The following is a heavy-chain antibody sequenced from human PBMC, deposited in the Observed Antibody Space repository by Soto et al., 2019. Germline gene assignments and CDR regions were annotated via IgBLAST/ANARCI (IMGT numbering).Heavy chain of an antibody. Sequence: QVRLVQSGAEVKKPGASVKVSCKASGYTFIDYYMHWVRQAPGQGLEWMGWINPNSGGTKYAQKFQGRVTMTRDTSTSTAYMDLSRLRSDDTAVYYCAREGPYNWNYGNPYWGQGTLVTVSS. V-gene: IGHV1-2*02. CDR2: INPNSGGT. D-gene: IGHD1-7*01. CDR3: AREGPYNWNYGNPY. CDR1: GYTFIDYY. J-gene: IGHJ4*02.